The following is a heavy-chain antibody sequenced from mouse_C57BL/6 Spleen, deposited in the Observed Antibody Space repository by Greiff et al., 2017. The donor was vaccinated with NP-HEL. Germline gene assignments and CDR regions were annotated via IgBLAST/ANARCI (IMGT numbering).Heavy chain of an antibody. J-gene: IGHJ1*03. D-gene: IGHD1-1*01. CDR1: GYTFTSYG. Sequence: QVQLKESGAELARPGASVKLSCKASGYTFTSYGISWVKQRTGQGLEWIGEIYPRSGNTYYNEKFKGKATLTADKSSSTAYMELRSLTSEDSAVYFCARGHYYGSSYEGYFDVWGTGTTVTVSS. CDR2: IYPRSGNT. V-gene: IGHV1-81*01. CDR3: ARGHYYGSSYEGYFDV.